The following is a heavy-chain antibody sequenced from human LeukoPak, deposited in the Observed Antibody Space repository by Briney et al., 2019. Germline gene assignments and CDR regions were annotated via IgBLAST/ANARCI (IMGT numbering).Heavy chain of an antibody. V-gene: IGHV3-23*01. CDR3: AKRGVVIRVILVGFHKEAYYFDS. J-gene: IGHJ4*02. Sequence: GGSLRLSCAVSGITLSNYGMSWVRQAPGKGLEWVAGISDRGSRTYYADSVKGRFTISTDHPKNTLYLQMNSLRAEDTAVYFCAKRGVVIRVILVGFHKEAYYFDSWRQGALVTVSS. CDR1: GITLSNYG. CDR2: ISDRGSRT. D-gene: IGHD3-22*01.